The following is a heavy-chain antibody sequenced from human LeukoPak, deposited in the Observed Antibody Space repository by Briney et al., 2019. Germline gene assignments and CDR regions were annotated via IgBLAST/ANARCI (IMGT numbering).Heavy chain of an antibody. V-gene: IGHV3-7*01. CDR1: GFTFSRHW. CDR3: ARDYTGGWNDY. J-gene: IGHJ4*02. CDR2: IKEDGSEK. Sequence: PGGSLRLSCAASGFTFSRHWMSWVRQAPGKGLEWVANIKEDGSEKKYVDSVKGRFTISRDNAKNSLNLQMNSLRAEDTAVYYCARDYTGGWNDYWGQGTLVTVSS. D-gene: IGHD7-27*01.